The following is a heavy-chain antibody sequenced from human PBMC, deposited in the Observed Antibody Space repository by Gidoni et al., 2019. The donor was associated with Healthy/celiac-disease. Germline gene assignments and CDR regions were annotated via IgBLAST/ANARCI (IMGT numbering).Heavy chain of an antibody. Sequence: QVQLVESGGGVVQPGRSLRLSCPASGFTFRRYCMHWVRQAPGKGREWVAVIWYDGSNKYYADSVKGRFTISRDNSKNTLYLQMNSLRAEDTAVYYCARDLGDPWGQGTLVTVSS. CDR2: IWYDGSNK. V-gene: IGHV3-33*01. CDR1: GFTFRRYC. J-gene: IGHJ5*02. CDR3: ARDLGDP.